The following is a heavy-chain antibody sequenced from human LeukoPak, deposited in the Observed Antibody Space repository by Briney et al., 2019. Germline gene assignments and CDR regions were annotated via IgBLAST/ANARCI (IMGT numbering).Heavy chain of an antibody. V-gene: IGHV4-61*08. CDR1: GDSISSGGYY. CDR3: ARGRYSAGDNWFDP. Sequence: PSETLSLTCIVSGDSISSGGYYWSWIRQHPGKGLEWIGYIYYTGSTNYNPSLKSRVTMLIDTSKNQFSLKLSSVTAADTAVYYCARGRYSAGDNWFDPWGQGTLVTVSS. D-gene: IGHD3-9*01. CDR2: IYYTGST. J-gene: IGHJ5*02.